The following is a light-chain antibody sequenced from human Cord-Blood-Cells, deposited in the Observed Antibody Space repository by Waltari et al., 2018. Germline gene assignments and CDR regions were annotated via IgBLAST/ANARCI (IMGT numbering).Light chain of an antibody. CDR3: QQYYSTPQT. Sequence: DIVMTQPPAPLGVSVGERATINCKSSQSVLYSSNNKNYLAWYQQKPGQPPKLLIYWASTRESGVPDRFSGSGSGTDFTLTISSLQAEDVAVYYCQQYYSTPQTFGQGTKVEIK. CDR2: WAS. J-gene: IGKJ1*01. V-gene: IGKV4-1*01. CDR1: QSVLYSSNNKNY.